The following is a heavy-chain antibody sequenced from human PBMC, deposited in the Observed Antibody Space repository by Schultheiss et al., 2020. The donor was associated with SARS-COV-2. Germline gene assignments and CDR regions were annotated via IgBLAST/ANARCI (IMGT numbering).Heavy chain of an antibody. V-gene: IGHV1-46*01. CDR3: ARDTIFGVVITPYYGMDV. Sequence: ASVKVSCKASGYTFTSHYMHWVRQAPGQGLEWVGIINPSGGSTTYAQKFQGRVTMTRDTSTSTVYMELRSLRSEDTAVYFCARDTIFGVVITPYYGMDVWGQGTTVTVSS. CDR1: GYTFTSHY. CDR2: INPSGGST. J-gene: IGHJ6*02. D-gene: IGHD3-3*01.